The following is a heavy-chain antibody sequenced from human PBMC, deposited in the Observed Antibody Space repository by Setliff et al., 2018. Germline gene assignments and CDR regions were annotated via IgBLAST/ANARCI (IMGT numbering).Heavy chain of an antibody. CDR1: GGSISSHY. CDR3: ARGKTFFGAFIRAFDI. CDR2: INHSGST. J-gene: IGHJ3*02. V-gene: IGHV4-59*11. D-gene: IGHD3-3*01. Sequence: PSETLSLTCTVSGGSISSHYWIWIRQPPGKGLEWIGEINHSGSTNYNPSLKSRVTISIDTSKNQFSLKLSSVTAADTAVYHCARGKTFFGAFIRAFDIWGQGRMVTVSS.